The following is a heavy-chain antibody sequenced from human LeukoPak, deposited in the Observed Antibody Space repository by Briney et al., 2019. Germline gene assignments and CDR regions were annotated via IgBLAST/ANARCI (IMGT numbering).Heavy chain of an antibody. V-gene: IGHV4-4*09. CDR2: IYTSGST. D-gene: IGHD4-11*01. CDR3: ARLTVTTAFDY. J-gene: IGHJ4*02. Sequence: SETLFPTCTVSGGSISSYYWSWIRQPPGKGLEWIGYIYTSGSTNYNPSLKSRVTISVDTSKNQFSLKLSSVTAADTAVYYCARLTVTTAFDYWGQGTLVTVSS. CDR1: GGSISSYY.